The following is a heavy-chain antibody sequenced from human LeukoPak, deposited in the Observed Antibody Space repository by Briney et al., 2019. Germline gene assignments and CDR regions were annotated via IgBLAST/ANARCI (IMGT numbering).Heavy chain of an antibody. CDR1: GYTFTSYY. V-gene: IGHV1-46*01. J-gene: IGHJ5*02. CDR3: ARETYYYDSSGHAFDP. D-gene: IGHD3-22*01. CDR2: INPSGGST. Sequence: ASVKVSCKASGYTFTSYYMHWVRQAPGQGLEWVGIINPSGGSTSYAQRFQGRVTMTRDTSTSTVYMELSSLRSEDTAVYYCARETYYYDSSGHAFDPWGQGTLVTVSS.